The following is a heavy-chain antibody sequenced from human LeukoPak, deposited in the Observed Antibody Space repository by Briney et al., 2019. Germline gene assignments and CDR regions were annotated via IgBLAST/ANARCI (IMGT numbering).Heavy chain of an antibody. CDR3: ARGDIVVVPAAGDAFDI. V-gene: IGHV4-59*01. CDR2: IYYSGST. CDR1: DGSISSYY. Sequence: PSETLSLTCTVSDGSISSYYWSWIRQPPGKGLEWIGYIYYSGSTNYNPSLKSRVTISVDTSKNQFSLKLSSVTAADTAVYYCARGDIVVVPAAGDAFDIWGQGTMVTVSS. J-gene: IGHJ3*02. D-gene: IGHD2-2*01.